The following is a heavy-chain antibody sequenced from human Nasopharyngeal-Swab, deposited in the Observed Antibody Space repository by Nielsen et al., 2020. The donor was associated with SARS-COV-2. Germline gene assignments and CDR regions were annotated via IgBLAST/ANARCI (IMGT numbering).Heavy chain of an antibody. Sequence: GESLKISCAASGFTLSSYSMNWVCQAPGKGLEWVSYISSSSSTIYYADSVKGRFTISRDNAKNSLYLQMNSLRAEDTAVYYCARVDYGGNLDAFDIWGQGTMVTVSS. CDR2: ISSSSSTI. CDR3: ARVDYGGNLDAFDI. CDR1: GFTLSSYS. D-gene: IGHD4-23*01. J-gene: IGHJ3*02. V-gene: IGHV3-48*01.